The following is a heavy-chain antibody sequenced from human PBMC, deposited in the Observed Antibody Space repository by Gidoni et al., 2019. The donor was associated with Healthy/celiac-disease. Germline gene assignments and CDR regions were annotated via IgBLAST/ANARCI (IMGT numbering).Heavy chain of an antibody. V-gene: IGHV4-38-2*02. CDR3: ARDSGWYGLYVRYGMDV. D-gene: IGHD6-19*01. Sequence: QVQLQESGPGLVKPSETLSLTCAVSGYSISSGYYWGWIRQPPGKGLEWIGSIYHSGSTYYNPSLKSRVTISVDTSKNQFSLKLSSVTAADTAVYYCARDSGWYGLYVRYGMDVWGQGTTVTVSS. CDR1: GYSISSGYY. J-gene: IGHJ6*02. CDR2: IYHSGST.